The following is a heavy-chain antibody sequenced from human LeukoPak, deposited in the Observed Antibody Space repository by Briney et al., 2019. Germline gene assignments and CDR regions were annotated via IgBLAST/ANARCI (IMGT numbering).Heavy chain of an antibody. CDR2: ISAYNGNT. Sequence: ASVKVSCKASGYTFTSYGISWVRQAPGQGLEWMGWISAYNGNTNYAQKLQGRVTMTTDTSTSTAYMELRSLRSDDTAVYYWAKEARIVGATSRKYFDYWGQGTLVTVSS. CDR3: AKEARIVGATSRKYFDY. D-gene: IGHD1-26*01. J-gene: IGHJ4*02. V-gene: IGHV1-18*01. CDR1: GYTFTSYG.